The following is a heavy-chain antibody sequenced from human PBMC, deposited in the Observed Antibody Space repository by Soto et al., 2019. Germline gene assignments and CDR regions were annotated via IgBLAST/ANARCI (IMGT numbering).Heavy chain of an antibody. D-gene: IGHD3-10*01. CDR2: VYYLGST. Sequence: PSETLSLTCTVSGGSMSEYFWSWIRQSPGKGLEWIGYVYYLGSTDYNPSLKSRVTISVDTSKRQFSLKLSSVTVAGTAVYYCARDGYDGSGSPYPAYWGPGAQVTVSS. V-gene: IGHV4-59*01. J-gene: IGHJ4*02. CDR3: ARDGYDGSGSPYPAY. CDR1: GGSMSEYF.